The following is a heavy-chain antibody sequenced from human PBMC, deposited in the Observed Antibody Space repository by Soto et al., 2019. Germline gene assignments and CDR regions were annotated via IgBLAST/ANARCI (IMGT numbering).Heavy chain of an antibody. CDR3: ARGLLRGFIAAAGRKSNWFDP. D-gene: IGHD6-13*01. CDR1: GGSFIGYY. V-gene: IGHV4-34*01. J-gene: IGHJ5*02. Sequence: SETPSLTCAVYGGSFIGYYWIFIRQPPWKWLEWIGEINHSGSTNYNPSLKSRVTISVDTSKNQFSLKLSSVTAADTAVYYCARGLLRGFIAAAGRKSNWFDPWGQGTLVTVSS. CDR2: INHSGST.